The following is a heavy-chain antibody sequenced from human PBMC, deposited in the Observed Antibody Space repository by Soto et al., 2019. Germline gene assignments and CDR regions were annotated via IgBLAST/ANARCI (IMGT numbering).Heavy chain of an antibody. J-gene: IGHJ5*02. Sequence: SETLSLTCTVSGGSISSGGYYWSWIRQHPGKGLEWIGEIYHSGSTNYNPSLKSRVTISVDTSKNQFSLKLSSVTAADTAVYYCARAMVVTQNWFDPWGQGTLVTVSS. CDR1: GGSISSGGYY. CDR3: ARAMVVTQNWFDP. V-gene: IGHV4-30-4*08. D-gene: IGHD2-21*02. CDR2: IYHSGST.